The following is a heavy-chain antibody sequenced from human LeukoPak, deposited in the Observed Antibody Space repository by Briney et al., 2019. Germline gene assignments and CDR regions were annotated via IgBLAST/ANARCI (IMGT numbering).Heavy chain of an antibody. D-gene: IGHD2-21*01. CDR2: IYYSGST. CDR3: ARQTISASYYFDY. V-gene: IGHV4-39*01. Sequence: SETLSLTCTVSGDSISSSSYYWGWIRQPPGKGLEWIGRIYYSGSTYYNPSLKSRVTISVDTSKNQFSLKLSSVTAADTAVYYCARQTISASYYFDYWGQGTLVTVSS. CDR1: GDSISSSSYY. J-gene: IGHJ4*02.